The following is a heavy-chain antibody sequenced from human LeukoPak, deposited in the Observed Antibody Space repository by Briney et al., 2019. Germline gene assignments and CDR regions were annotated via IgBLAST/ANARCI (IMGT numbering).Heavy chain of an antibody. CDR2: INHSGST. D-gene: IGHD3-3*01. Sequence: SETLSLTCAVYGGSFSGYYWSWIRQPPGKGLEWIGEINHSGSTNYIPALKSRVTISVDRSKTQFSLKLSSVTAADTPVYYCARKAIFGVVVGPRFDPWGQGTLVTVSS. CDR1: GGSFSGYY. V-gene: IGHV4-34*01. CDR3: ARKAIFGVVVGPRFDP. J-gene: IGHJ5*02.